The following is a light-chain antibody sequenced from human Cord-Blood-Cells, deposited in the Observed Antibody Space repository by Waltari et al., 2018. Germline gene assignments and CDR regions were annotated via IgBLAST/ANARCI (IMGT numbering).Light chain of an antibody. CDR1: SGSIASNH. V-gene: IGLV6-57*01. Sequence: NVMLTQHHSVSESPGKTVTISCTRSSGSIASNHGQWYQQLPGSSPTNVIYEDNQRPTGVPDRFSSSIDSSSNAASLTISGLKTEDDADYCCQSYDSSNHWVFGGGTKLTVL. J-gene: IGLJ3*02. CDR3: QSYDSSNHWV. CDR2: EDN.